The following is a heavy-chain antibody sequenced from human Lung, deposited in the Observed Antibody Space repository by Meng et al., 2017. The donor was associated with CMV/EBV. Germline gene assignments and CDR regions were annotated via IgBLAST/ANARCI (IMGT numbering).Heavy chain of an antibody. CDR3: AREAGRDGYATPKFDY. J-gene: IGHJ4*02. CDR2: IYYTGST. Sequence: QVRRQGSAPGLVKPSQTPSLTCTVSGGSIGSGGYYWSWIRQHPGKGLEWIGYIYYTGSTFYNPSLKSRVTISVDTSKNQFSLKLIPATAADTAVYYCAREAGRDGYATPKFDYWGQGTLVTVSS. V-gene: IGHV4-31*03. D-gene: IGHD5-24*01. CDR1: GGSIGSGGYY.